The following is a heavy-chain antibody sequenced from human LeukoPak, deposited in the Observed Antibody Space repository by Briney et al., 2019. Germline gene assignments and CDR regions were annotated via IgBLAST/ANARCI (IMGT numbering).Heavy chain of an antibody. Sequence: NPSETLSLTCTVSGYSISSGYYWGWIRQPPGKWLEGIGEINHSGSTNYNPSLKSRVTISVDTSKNQFSLKLSSVTAADTAVYYCTHRDGYPRYFQHWGQGTLVTVSS. CDR3: THRDGYPRYFQH. CDR2: INHSGST. V-gene: IGHV4-38-2*02. CDR1: GYSISSGYY. D-gene: IGHD5-24*01. J-gene: IGHJ1*01.